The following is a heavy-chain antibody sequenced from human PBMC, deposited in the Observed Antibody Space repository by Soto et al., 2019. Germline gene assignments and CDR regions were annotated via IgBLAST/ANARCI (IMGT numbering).Heavy chain of an antibody. J-gene: IGHJ4*02. CDR2: IYHSGST. Sequence: QVQLQESGPGLVKPSGTLSLTCAVSSGSISSSNWWSWVRQPPGKGLEWIGEIYHSGSTNYNPSLNSRVTISVDKSKNQFSLKLSSVTAADTTVYYCARRQGRVATIRLFDYWGQGTLVTVSS. D-gene: IGHD5-12*01. CDR3: ARRQGRVATIRLFDY. V-gene: IGHV4-4*02. CDR1: SGSISSSNW.